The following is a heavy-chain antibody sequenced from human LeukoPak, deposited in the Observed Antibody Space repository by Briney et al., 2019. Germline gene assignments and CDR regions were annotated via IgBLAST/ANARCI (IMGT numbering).Heavy chain of an antibody. CDR2: ISYDGSNK. CDR1: GFTFSNYG. Sequence: PGRSPRLSCAASGFTFSNYGMHWVRQAPGKGLEWVALISYDGSNKYYADSVRGRFTISRDNSKNTLYLQMNSLRAEDTAVYYCAKDLSSGSSIHGMDVWGQGTTVTVSS. J-gene: IGHJ6*02. V-gene: IGHV3-30*18. D-gene: IGHD3-10*02. CDR3: AKDLSSGSSIHGMDV.